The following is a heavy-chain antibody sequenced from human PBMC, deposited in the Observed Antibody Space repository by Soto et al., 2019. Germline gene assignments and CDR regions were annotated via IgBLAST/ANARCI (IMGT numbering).Heavy chain of an antibody. CDR1: GGSISSSSYY. CDR3: AVPAASVAGASGSYYYYGMDV. CDR2: IYYSGSP. D-gene: IGHD6-19*01. Sequence: LSLTCTVSGGSISSSSYYWGWIRQPPGKGLEWIGYIYYSGSPYYNPSLKSRVTISVDTSKNQFSLKLSSVTAADTAVYYCAVPAASVAGASGSYYYYGMDVWGQGTTVTVSS. V-gene: IGHV4-39*01. J-gene: IGHJ6*02.